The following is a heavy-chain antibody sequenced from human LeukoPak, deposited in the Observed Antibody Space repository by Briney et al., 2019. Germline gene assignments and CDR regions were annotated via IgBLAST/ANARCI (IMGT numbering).Heavy chain of an antibody. D-gene: IGHD3-22*01. CDR2: IRIDGNT. J-gene: IGHJ4*01. Sequence: GGSLRLSCAASGFSFSDFWMHWVRQVPGKELVWVALIRIDGNTNVADSARDGFSISSDNAKNTLFLLLNSLRGAGSAIYSCSGDDKYYDGRSYSSGLDHWGHGTLVTVSS. CDR1: GFSFSDFW. CDR3: SGDDKYYDGRSYSSGLDH. V-gene: IGHV3-74*01.